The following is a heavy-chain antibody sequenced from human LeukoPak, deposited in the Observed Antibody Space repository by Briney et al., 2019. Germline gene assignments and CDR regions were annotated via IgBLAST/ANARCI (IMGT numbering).Heavy chain of an antibody. CDR3: GKGPGYSVYDNLPHH. CDR2: ISDDGSKI. J-gene: IGHJ5*02. Sequence: GRSLRLSCAASGFRFSSYGMHWVRQAPGKGLEWVAVISDDGSKIYYGDSVKGRFTISRDNSKNTLNLQMDSLRADDTAVYYCGKGPGYSVYDNLPHHWGQGTLVTVS. D-gene: IGHD5/OR15-5a*01. CDR1: GFRFSSYG. V-gene: IGHV3-30*18.